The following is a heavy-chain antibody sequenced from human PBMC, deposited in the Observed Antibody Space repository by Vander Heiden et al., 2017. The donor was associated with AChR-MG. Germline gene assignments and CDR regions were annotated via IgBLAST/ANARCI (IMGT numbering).Heavy chain of an antibody. CDR2: IYYSGST. CDR3: ARTVVNSSGYRHSYTWRAPYWYFDL. V-gene: IGHV4-39*01. CDR1: GGSISSSSYY. J-gene: IGHJ2*01. Sequence: QLQLQESGPGLVKPSETLSLTCTVPGGSISSSSYYWGWNRQPPGKGLEWIGSIYYSGSTYYNPSLKSRVTISVDTAKNQFSLKLSSVTAAETAVYYCARTVVNSSGYRHSYTWRAPYWYFDLWGRGPLVTVSS. D-gene: IGHD3-22*01.